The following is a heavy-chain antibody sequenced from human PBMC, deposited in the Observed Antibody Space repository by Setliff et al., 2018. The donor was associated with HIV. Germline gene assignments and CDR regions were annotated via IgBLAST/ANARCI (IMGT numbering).Heavy chain of an antibody. CDR2: INPSGGST. D-gene: IGHD3-3*01. CDR1: GYTFVSDY. Sequence: EASVKVSCKASGYTFVSDYIHWVRQAPGQGPEWMGIINPSGGSTNYAQKFQGRVTMTRDTSTSTVYMELSSLRFEDTSVYYFARDLGSITIFGVVIQGAFDMWGQGTMVTVSS. J-gene: IGHJ3*02. V-gene: IGHV1-46*01. CDR3: ARDLGSITIFGVVIQGAFDM.